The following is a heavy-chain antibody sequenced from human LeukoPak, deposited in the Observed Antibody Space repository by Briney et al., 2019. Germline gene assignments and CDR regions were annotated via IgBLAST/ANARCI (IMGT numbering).Heavy chain of an antibody. CDR3: ARLITISGVTISGRWFDP. CDR1: GYTLSSWG. Sequence: ASVKVSCKASGYTLSSWGIIWVRQAPGQGLEWMGWISVYNDNTNYAQKFQGRVTMTADTSTSTAYMELRSLRSDDTAVYYCARLITISGVTISGRWFDPWGQGTLVTVSS. CDR2: ISVYNDNT. D-gene: IGHD3-3*01. J-gene: IGHJ5*02. V-gene: IGHV1-18*01.